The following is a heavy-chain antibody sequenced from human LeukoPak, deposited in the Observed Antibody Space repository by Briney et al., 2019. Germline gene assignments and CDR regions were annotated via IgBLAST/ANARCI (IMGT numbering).Heavy chain of an antibody. CDR2: ISSNGGST. Sequence: GGSLRLSCAASGFTFSSYAMLWVRQAPGKGLEYVSAISSNGGSTYYANSVKGRFTISRDNSKNTLYLQMGSLRAEDMAVYYCARDQGVAGHGKAFDIWGQGTMVTVSS. CDR3: ARDQGVAGHGKAFDI. CDR1: GFTFSSYA. V-gene: IGHV3-64*01. J-gene: IGHJ3*02. D-gene: IGHD2-15*01.